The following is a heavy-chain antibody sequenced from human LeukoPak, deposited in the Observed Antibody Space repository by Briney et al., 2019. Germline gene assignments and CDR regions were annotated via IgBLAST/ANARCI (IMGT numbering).Heavy chain of an antibody. CDR3: ARDSDCSSTSCYKRQGGMDV. CDR2: INPSGGST. CDR1: GYTFTSYY. V-gene: IGHV1-46*01. J-gene: IGHJ6*02. D-gene: IGHD2-2*02. Sequence: ASVKVSCKASGYTFTSYYMHWVRQAPGQGLEWMGIINPSGGSTSYAQKFQGRVTMTRVTSTSTVYMELSSLRSEDTAVYYCARDSDCSSTSCYKRQGGMDVWGQGTTVTVSS.